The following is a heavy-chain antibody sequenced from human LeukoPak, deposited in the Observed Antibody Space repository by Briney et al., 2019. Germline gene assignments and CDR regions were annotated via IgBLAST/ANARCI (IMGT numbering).Heavy chain of an antibody. J-gene: IGHJ4*02. CDR3: ASGERKGARVY. Sequence: SVRVSCKASGGTFSSYTISWVRQAPGQGVEGMGRIIPILGIANYAQKFQGRVTITADKSTSTAYMELSSLRSEDTAVYYCASGERKGARVYWGQGTLVTVSS. CDR1: GGTFSSYT. D-gene: IGHD1-26*01. V-gene: IGHV1-69*02. CDR2: IIPILGIA.